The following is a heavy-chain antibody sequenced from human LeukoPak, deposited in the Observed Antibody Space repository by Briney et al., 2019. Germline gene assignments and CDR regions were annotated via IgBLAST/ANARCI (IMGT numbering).Heavy chain of an antibody. CDR3: ATLTGYYPDY. V-gene: IGHV4-39*01. J-gene: IGHJ4*02. CDR1: GLSISGSSYY. CDR2: IYYSGST. D-gene: IGHD3-9*01. Sequence: SETLSLTCTVSGLSISGSSYYWDWIRQPPGKGLEWIGSIYYSGSTFYTPSLKSRVTISVDTSKNQFSLKLTSVTAADTAVYYCATLTGYYPDYWGRGILVTVSS.